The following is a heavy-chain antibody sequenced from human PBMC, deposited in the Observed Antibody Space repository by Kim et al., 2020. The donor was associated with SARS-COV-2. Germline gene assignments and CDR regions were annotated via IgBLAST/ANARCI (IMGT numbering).Heavy chain of an antibody. D-gene: IGHD5-18*01. CDR2: IKQDGSGK. J-gene: IGHJ4*02. CDR1: GFTFSSYW. Sequence: GGSLRLSCAASGFTFSSYWMSWVRQAPGKGLEWVANIKQDGSGKYYVDSVKGRFTISRDNAKNSLYLQMNSLRAEDTAVYYCARDVGEMDTRANYFDYWGQGTLVTVSS. CDR3: ARDVGEMDTRANYFDY. V-gene: IGHV3-7*01.